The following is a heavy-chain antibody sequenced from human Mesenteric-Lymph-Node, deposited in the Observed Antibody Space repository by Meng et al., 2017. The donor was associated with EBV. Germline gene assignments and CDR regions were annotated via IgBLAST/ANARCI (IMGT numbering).Heavy chain of an antibody. J-gene: IGHJ4*02. CDR2: MSYSSGTT. CDR1: GASISSTTYY. D-gene: IGHD5-18*01. V-gene: IGHV4-39*07. Sequence: QLPLPEAGPGLLEPSETLPLTCSVLGASISSTTYYWGWIRQSPGKGLEWIGSMSYSSGTTSYNASLKSRVTISIDSSKNQFSLRLQSVTAADTAVYFCATSYGYTSTYWGPGTLVTVSS. CDR3: ATSYGYTSTY.